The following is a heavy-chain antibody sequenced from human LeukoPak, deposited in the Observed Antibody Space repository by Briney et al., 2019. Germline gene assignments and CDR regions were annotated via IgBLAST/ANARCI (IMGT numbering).Heavy chain of an antibody. D-gene: IGHD3-3*01. Sequence: PGGSLRLSCAASGFTFSSYAMSWFRQAPGKGLEWVSAISGSDGSTYYADSVKGRFTISRDNSKNTLYLQMNSLRAEDTAVYYCAKVYDFWSGYDFDYWGQGTLVTVSS. CDR2: ISGSDGST. CDR3: AKVYDFWSGYDFDY. J-gene: IGHJ4*02. CDR1: GFTFSSYA. V-gene: IGHV3-23*01.